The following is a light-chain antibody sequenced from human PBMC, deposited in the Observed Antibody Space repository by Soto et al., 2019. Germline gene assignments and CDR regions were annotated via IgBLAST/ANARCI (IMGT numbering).Light chain of an antibody. CDR1: SRDVGGYDY. CDR2: EVN. CDR3: SSYSISAAYL. J-gene: IGLJ1*01. Sequence: QSALTQPASVSGAPGQSITISCTGTSRDVGGYDYVSWYQLHPGKAPKLMVFEVNNRPSGVSYRFSGSKSGNTASLTISGLQAEDEADYFCSSYSISAAYLFGTGTRSPS. V-gene: IGLV2-14*01.